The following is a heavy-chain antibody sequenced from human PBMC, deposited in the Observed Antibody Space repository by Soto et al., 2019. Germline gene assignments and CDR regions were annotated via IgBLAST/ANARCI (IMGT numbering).Heavy chain of an antibody. J-gene: IGHJ4*02. V-gene: IGHV4-59*08. CDR1: GGSITGYY. CDR3: ARRKRDGYNFDY. Sequence: SETLSLTCTVSGGSITGYYWNWIRQPPGKGLEWIGFIYSSGITNYNPSLKSRVAISVDTSKNQFSLKLTSVTAADTAVYYCARRKRDGYNFDYWGQGALVTVS. CDR2: IYSSGIT. D-gene: IGHD5-12*01.